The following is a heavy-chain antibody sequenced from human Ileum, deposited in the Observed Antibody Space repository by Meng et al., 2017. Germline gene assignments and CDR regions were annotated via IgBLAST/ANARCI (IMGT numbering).Heavy chain of an antibody. V-gene: IGHV4-4*07. CDR1: GGSISSYY. CDR2: IYSSGNI. D-gene: IGHD3-10*01. Sequence: SETLSLTCTVSGGSISSYYWSWIRQPAGQGLEWIGRIYSSGNINSNPSLQGRVTMSLDTSKNQVSLKLSSVTAADTAMYFCARDSLEGSRRYFGMDVWGQGTTVTVSS. CDR3: ARDSLEGSRRYFGMDV. J-gene: IGHJ6*02.